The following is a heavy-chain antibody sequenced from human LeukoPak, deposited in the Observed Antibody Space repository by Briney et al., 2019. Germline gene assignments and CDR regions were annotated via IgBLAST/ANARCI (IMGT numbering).Heavy chain of an antibody. CDR3: ARAAGNYYYVMDV. D-gene: IGHD3-10*01. V-gene: IGHV3-9*01. Sequence: GGSLSLSCAASGLTLDDYGMHWVRHAPGKGLEWVSTIRWNSASVVYVDSVKGRFTISRDNAKKTLYLQMNSLRAEDTAVYLCARAAGNYYYVMDVGGEGTTVSLSA. J-gene: IGHJ6*01. CDR2: IRWNSASV. CDR1: GLTLDDYG.